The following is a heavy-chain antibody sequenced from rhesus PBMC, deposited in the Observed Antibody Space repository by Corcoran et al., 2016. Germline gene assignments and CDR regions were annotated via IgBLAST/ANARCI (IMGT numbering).Heavy chain of an antibody. CDR2: ISGSSGST. J-gene: IGHJ4*01. D-gene: IGHD4-23*01. Sequence: QVQLQESGPGLVKPSETLSLTCAVSGGSVSSSNWWSWIRQPPGKGLEWIGDISGSSGSTYYNPSLKSQVTISTDTSKNQFSLKLSSVTAADTAVYYCARESYSNYDYWGQGVLVTVSS. CDR1: GGSVSSSNW. V-gene: IGHV4-65*01. CDR3: ARESYSNYDY.